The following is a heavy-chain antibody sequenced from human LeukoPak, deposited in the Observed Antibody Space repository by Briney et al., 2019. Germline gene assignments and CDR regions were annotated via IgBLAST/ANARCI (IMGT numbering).Heavy chain of an antibody. V-gene: IGHV3-48*03. CDR1: GFTFSSYE. D-gene: IGHD3-22*01. J-gene: IGHJ4*02. Sequence: GGSLRLSCAASGFTFSSYEMNWVRQAPGKGLEWVSYISSSGGTIYYADSVKGRFTISRDNAKNSLYLQMNSLRAEDTAVYYCARGRDSSGYYSALDFDYWGQGTLVTVSS. CDR3: ARGRDSSGYYSALDFDY. CDR2: ISSSGGTI.